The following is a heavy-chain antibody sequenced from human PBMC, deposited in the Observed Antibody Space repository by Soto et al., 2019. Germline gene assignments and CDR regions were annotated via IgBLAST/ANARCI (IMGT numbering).Heavy chain of an antibody. CDR3: ASGKGYYYYGMDV. Sequence: SETLSLICTVSGGSISSGGYYWSWIRQHPGKGLEWIGYIYYSGSTYYNPSLKSRVTISVDTSKNQFSLKLSSVTAADTAVYYCASGKGYYYYGMDVWGQGTTVTVSS. D-gene: IGHD1-1*01. J-gene: IGHJ6*02. CDR2: IYYSGST. CDR1: GGSISSGGYY. V-gene: IGHV4-31*03.